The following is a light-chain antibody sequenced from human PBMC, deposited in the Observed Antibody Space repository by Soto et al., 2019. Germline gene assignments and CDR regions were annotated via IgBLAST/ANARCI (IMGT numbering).Light chain of an antibody. J-gene: IGKJ4*01. CDR1: QSFSIS. Sequence: EIVLTQSPATLSLSPGERATLSCRASQSFSISLAWYQQKPGQAPRLLIYDASNRATGIPARFSGSGSGTDFTLTISSLEPEDFAVYYCQQRSNWPLTFGGGTKVEIK. CDR3: QQRSNWPLT. V-gene: IGKV3-11*01. CDR2: DAS.